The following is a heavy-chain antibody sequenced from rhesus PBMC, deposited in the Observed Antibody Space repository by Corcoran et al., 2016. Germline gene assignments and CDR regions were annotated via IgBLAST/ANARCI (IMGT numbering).Heavy chain of an antibody. V-gene: IGHV4-80*01. J-gene: IGHJ4*01. CDR2: INGNSGST. Sequence: QLQLQESGPGLVKPSETLSVTCAVSGGSFSSYWWSWIRQPPGKGLEWIGEINGNSGSTNYNPSLKSRDTISKDVAKNQFSRKLSSGTAADTAVYYCARPKYSSWSAVDYWGQGVLVTVSS. CDR3: ARPKYSSWSAVDY. CDR1: GGSFSSYW. D-gene: IGHD6-13*01.